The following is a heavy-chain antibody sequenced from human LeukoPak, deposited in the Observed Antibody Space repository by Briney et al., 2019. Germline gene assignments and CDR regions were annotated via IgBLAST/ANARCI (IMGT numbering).Heavy chain of an antibody. Sequence: ASVKVSCKASGYTFTSYYMHWVRQAPGQGLEWMGWISAYNGNTNYAQKLQGRVTMTTDTSTSIAYMELRSLRSDDTAVYYCARDGYNYDAFDIWGQGTMVTVSS. J-gene: IGHJ3*02. CDR1: GYTFTSYY. V-gene: IGHV1-18*04. D-gene: IGHD5-24*01. CDR2: ISAYNGNT. CDR3: ARDGYNYDAFDI.